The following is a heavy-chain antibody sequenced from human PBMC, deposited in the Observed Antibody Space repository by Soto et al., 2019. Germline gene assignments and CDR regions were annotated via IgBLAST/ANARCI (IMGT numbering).Heavy chain of an antibody. CDR2: IYYSGST. Sequence: QVQLQESGPGLVKPSQTLSLTCTVSGGSISSGDYYWSWIRQPPGKGLEWIGYIYYSGSTYYNPYLTSRVTKSIEPSQNQFALKVNYVDAAGTAGYYWPRKAIGSGVLIQNDHWGQGNPVTVSS. CDR1: GGSISSGDYY. CDR3: PRKAIGSGVLIQNDH. V-gene: IGHV4-30-4*01. J-gene: IGHJ4*02. D-gene: IGHD3-10*01.